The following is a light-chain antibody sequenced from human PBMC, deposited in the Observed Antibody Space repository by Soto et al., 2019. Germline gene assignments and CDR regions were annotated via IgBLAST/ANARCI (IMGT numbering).Light chain of an antibody. J-gene: IGKJ5*01. V-gene: IGKV3-11*01. CDR3: QQYNNWPIT. CDR1: QSVSSY. CDR2: DAS. Sequence: EIVLTHSPVTLSLSPWEIATLSCRASQSVSSYLAWYQQKPGQAPRLLIYDASNRATGIPARFSGGGSGTDFTLTISRLETEDFAVYYCQQYNNWPITFGQGTRLEIK.